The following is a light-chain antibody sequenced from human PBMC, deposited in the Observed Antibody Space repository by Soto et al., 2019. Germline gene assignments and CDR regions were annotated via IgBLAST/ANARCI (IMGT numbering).Light chain of an antibody. J-gene: IGLJ2*01. CDR1: NIGSKN. V-gene: IGLV3-21*04. CDR3: QVWHSISDHHVV. Sequence: SYELTQPPSVSVAPGKTATITCGGNNIGSKNVHWYQQKPGQAPVLVIYYDTDRPSGIPERFSGSNSGNTATLTISRVEAGDEADYYCQVWHSISDHHVVFGGGTKLTVL. CDR2: YDT.